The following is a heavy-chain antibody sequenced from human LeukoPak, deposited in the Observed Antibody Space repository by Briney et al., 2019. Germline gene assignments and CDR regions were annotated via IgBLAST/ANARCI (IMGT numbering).Heavy chain of an antibody. J-gene: IGHJ4*02. Sequence: ASVKVSCKVSGYTLTELSMHWVRQAPGKGLEWMGGFDPEDGETIYAQKFQGRVTMTEDTPTDTAYMELSSLRSEDTAVYYCATIPRYFDWLLPSDYWGQGTLVTVSS. CDR3: ATIPRYFDWLLPSDY. V-gene: IGHV1-24*01. CDR2: FDPEDGET. D-gene: IGHD3-9*01. CDR1: GYTLTELS.